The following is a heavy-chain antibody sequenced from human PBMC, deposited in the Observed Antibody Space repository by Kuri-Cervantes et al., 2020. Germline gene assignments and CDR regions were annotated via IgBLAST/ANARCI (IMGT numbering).Heavy chain of an antibody. CDR2: ISGSGDKT. V-gene: IGHV3-23*01. Sequence: GESLKISCVASGFSFSNHTMSWVRQAPGKGLEWVSDISGSGDKTYYADSMKGRFTVSRDNFENTVYLQMNSLRAEDTAVYYCVRDRDRSGYFYVDYWGRGTLVTVSS. J-gene: IGHJ4*02. D-gene: IGHD3-22*01. CDR3: VRDRDRSGYFYVDY. CDR1: GFSFSNHT.